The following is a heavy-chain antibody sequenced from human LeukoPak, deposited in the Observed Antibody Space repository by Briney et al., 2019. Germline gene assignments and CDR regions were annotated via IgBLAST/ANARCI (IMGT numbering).Heavy chain of an antibody. J-gene: IGHJ4*02. D-gene: IGHD3-10*01. CDR3: AKDRRHYYGSGSYSN. CDR2: ASGSGGST. Sequence: GGSLRLSCAASGFTFSSYAMSWVRQAPGKGLEWVSAASGSGGSTYYADSVKGRFTISRDNSKNTLYLQMNSLRAEDTAVYYCAKDRRHYYGSGSYSNWGQGTLVTVSS. V-gene: IGHV3-23*01. CDR1: GFTFSSYA.